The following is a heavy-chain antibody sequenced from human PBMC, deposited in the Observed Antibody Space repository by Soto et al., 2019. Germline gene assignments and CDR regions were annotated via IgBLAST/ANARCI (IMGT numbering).Heavy chain of an antibody. J-gene: IGHJ5*02. Sequence: GGSLRLSCTASGFNTRFYSMSWVRQTPGKGLEWVAALSRSGGATYYADSVRGRFTISRDASKDTLFLQMSNLRAEDTALYYCSKGEMSTIRNSFDPWGQGTLVTVPS. CDR3: SKGEMSTIRNSFDP. CDR1: GFNTRFYS. CDR2: LSRSGGAT. D-gene: IGHD1-7*01. V-gene: IGHV3-23*01.